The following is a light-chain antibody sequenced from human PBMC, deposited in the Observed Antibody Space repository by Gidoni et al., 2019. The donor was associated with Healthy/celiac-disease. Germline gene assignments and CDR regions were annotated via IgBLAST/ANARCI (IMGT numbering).Light chain of an antibody. V-gene: IGLV3-21*03. CDR3: QVWDSSSDHPGV. Sequence: SYVLTQPPSVSVAPGKTARITCGGNNIGSKSVHGYQQKPGQAPVLVVYDDSARPSGIPERFSGSNSGNTATLTISRVEAGDEADYYCQVWDSSSDHPGVFGGGTKLTVL. CDR1: NIGSKS. CDR2: DDS. J-gene: IGLJ3*02.